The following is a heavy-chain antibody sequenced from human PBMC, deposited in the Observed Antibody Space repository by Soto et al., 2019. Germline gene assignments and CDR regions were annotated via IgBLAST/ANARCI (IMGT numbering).Heavy chain of an antibody. CDR3: ARGGGTILAPLP. Sequence: QVQLVQSGAEVKKPGASVKDSCKASGYTFTGYFMHWVRQAPGQGLEWMGWINPNSGATKYAQKFQGRVTLSRDTSIRTAYMELTGLRSDDTAVYYCARGGGTILAPLPWGQGTQVTVSS. J-gene: IGHJ5*02. V-gene: IGHV1-2*02. CDR1: GYTFTGYF. CDR2: INPNSGAT. D-gene: IGHD3-3*01.